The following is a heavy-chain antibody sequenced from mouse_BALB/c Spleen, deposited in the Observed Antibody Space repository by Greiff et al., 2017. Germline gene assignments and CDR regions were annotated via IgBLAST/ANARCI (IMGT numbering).Heavy chain of an antibody. Sequence: VQLQQSGPGLVKPSQSLSLTCSVTGYSITSGYYWNWIRQFPGNKLEWMGYISYDGSNNYNPSLKNRISITRDTSKNQFFLKLNSVTTEDTATYYCASYGSRGDWYFDVWGAGTTVTVSS. V-gene: IGHV3-6*02. D-gene: IGHD1-1*01. J-gene: IGHJ1*01. CDR1: GYSITSGYY. CDR3: ASYGSRGDWYFDV. CDR2: ISYDGSN.